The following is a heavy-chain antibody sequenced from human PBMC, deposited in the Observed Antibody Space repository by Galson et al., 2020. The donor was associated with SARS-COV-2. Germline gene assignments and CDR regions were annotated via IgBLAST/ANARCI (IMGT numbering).Heavy chain of an antibody. Sequence: GGSLRLSCAASGFTVSSNYMSWVRQAPGKGLEWVSVIYSGGSTYYADSVKGRFTISRDNSKNTLYLQMNSLRAEDTAAYYCARSSIAVAPDFDYWGQGTLVTVSS. CDR1: GFTVSSNY. CDR2: IYSGGST. V-gene: IGHV3-53*01. D-gene: IGHD6-19*01. CDR3: ARSSIAVAPDFDY. J-gene: IGHJ4*02.